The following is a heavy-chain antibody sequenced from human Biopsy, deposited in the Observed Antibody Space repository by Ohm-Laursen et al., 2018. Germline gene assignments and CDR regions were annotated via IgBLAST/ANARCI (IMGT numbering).Heavy chain of an antibody. J-gene: IGHJ4*02. Sequence: SETLSLTCTVSGDSISTYYWSWIRQPPGKGLEWIDHISYTGYTSYNASLKSRVTISVDTSRNHFSLRLSSLTAADTAVYYCARGSNDFGGLYFPRWGQGTLLTVSS. V-gene: IGHV4-59*01. CDR3: ARGSNDFGGLYFPR. CDR2: ISYTGYT. CDR1: GDSISTYY. D-gene: IGHD4-23*01.